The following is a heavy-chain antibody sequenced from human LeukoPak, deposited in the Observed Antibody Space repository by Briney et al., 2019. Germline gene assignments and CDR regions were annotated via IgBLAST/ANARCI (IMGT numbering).Heavy chain of an antibody. D-gene: IGHD7-27*01. Sequence: PGGSLRLSCAASGFTFSSYGMHWVRQAPGKGLEWVAVISYDGSNKYYADSVKGRFTISRDNSKNTLYLQMNSLRAEDTAVYYCANSLPQELGMGGYWGQGTLVTVSS. V-gene: IGHV3-30*18. CDR3: ANSLPQELGMGGY. CDR2: ISYDGSNK. CDR1: GFTFSSYG. J-gene: IGHJ4*02.